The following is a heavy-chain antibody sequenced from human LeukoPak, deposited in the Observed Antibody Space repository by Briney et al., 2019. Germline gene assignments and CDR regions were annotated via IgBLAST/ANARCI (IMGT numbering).Heavy chain of an antibody. CDR3: ARSAARAFGY. Sequence: SETLSLTCAVYGGSFSGYYWCWIRQPPGKGLEWIGEINHSGSTNYNPSLKSRVTISVDTSKNQFSLKLSSVTAADTAVYYCARSAARAFGYWGQGTLVTVSS. CDR1: GGSFSGYY. D-gene: IGHD3-3*01. CDR2: INHSGST. J-gene: IGHJ4*02. V-gene: IGHV4-34*01.